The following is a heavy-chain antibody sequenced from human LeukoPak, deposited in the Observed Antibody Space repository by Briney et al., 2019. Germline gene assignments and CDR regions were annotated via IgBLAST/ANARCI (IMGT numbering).Heavy chain of an antibody. CDR2: INHSGST. J-gene: IGHJ5*02. CDR3: ARSIAVASNWFDP. V-gene: IGHV4-34*01. D-gene: IGHD6-19*01. Sequence: SETLSLTCAVYGGSFSGYYWSWIRQPPGKGLEWIGEINHSGSTNYNPSLKSRVTISVDTSKNQFSLKLSSVTAADTAVYYYARSIAVASNWFDPWGQGTLVTVSS. CDR1: GGSFSGYY.